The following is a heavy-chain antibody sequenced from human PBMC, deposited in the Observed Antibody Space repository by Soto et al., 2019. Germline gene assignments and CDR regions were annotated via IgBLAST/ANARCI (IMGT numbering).Heavy chain of an antibody. V-gene: IGHV3-74*01. J-gene: IGHJ5*01. D-gene: IGHD6-13*01. CDR2: INSDGSST. CDR1: GFTLTGYW. Sequence: PGGSLRLSCAASGFTLTGYWMHWVRQAPGMGLVWVSRINSDGSSTNYADSVKGRFTISRDNAKNMVYLQMNSLRAEDTAVYYCASGLVEYSSSWFDYWGQGT. CDR3: ASGLVEYSSSWFDY.